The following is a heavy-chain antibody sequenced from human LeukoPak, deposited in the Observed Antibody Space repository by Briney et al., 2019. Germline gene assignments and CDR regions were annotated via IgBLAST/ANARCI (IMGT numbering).Heavy chain of an antibody. V-gene: IGHV3-30*03. CDR1: GFTYSSND. CDR2: ISYEGGDK. D-gene: IGHD5-18*01. CDR3: ASRELNVDTAMITGTYDWFDP. J-gene: IGHJ5*02. Sequence: PGGSLRLSRASSGFTYSSNDIHGVPEAPGKGLEWVVVISYEGGDKCYSDSGKSRFAIDRDNSKNTLYLQMNSLRAEDTAVYYCASRELNVDTAMITGTYDWFDPWGQGTLVTVSS.